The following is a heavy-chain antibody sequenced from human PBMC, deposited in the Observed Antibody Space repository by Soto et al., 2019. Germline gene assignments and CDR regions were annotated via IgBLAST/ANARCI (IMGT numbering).Heavy chain of an antibody. D-gene: IGHD3-22*01. Sequence: XETLSLTCTVSGVSISSSSYYWGWMRQPPGKGLEWIGSIYYSGSTYYNPSLKSRVTISVDTSKNQFSLKLSSVTAADTAVYYCARILKNYYVSSGYYYNWFDAWGQGTLVTVSS. V-gene: IGHV4-39*01. J-gene: IGHJ5*02. CDR3: ARILKNYYVSSGYYYNWFDA. CDR2: IYYSGST. CDR1: GVSISSSSYY.